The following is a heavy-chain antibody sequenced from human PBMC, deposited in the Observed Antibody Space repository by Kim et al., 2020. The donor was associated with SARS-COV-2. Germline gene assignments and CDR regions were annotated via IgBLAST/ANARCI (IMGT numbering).Heavy chain of an antibody. J-gene: IGHJ4*02. CDR1: GFTFSSYW. V-gene: IGHV3-7*01. CDR2: IKQDGSEK. D-gene: IGHD5-18*01. Sequence: GGSLRLSCAASGFTFSSYWMSWVRQAPGKGLEWVANIKQDGSEKYYVDSVKVRFTISRDNAKNSLYLQMNSLRAEDTAVYYCARSRGYSYGGDYFDYWGQGTLVTVSS. CDR3: ARSRGYSYGGDYFDY.